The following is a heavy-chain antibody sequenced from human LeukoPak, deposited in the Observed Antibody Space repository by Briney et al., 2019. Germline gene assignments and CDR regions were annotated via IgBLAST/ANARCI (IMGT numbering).Heavy chain of an antibody. J-gene: IGHJ4*02. CDR3: AQGEFLEWLPLDY. V-gene: IGHV4-30-4*08. CDR1: GGSISSGDYY. D-gene: IGHD3-3*01. CDR2: IYYSGST. Sequence: SETLSLTCAVYGGSISSGDYYWSWIRQPPGKGLEWIGYIYYSGSTYYNPSLKSRVTISVDTSKNQFSLKLSSVTAADTAVYYCAQGEFLEWLPLDYWGQGTLVTVSS.